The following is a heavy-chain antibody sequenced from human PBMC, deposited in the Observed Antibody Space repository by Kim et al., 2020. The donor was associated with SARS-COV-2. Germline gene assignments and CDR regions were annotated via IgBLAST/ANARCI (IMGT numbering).Heavy chain of an antibody. D-gene: IGHD6-13*01. Sequence: GGSLRLSCAASGFSFTSNTMNWVRQAPGKGLEWVSSIIGTSGYTYYADSVKGRFTISRDNTKNSLYLQMNSLRADDTAVYYCARVISAAGPISFDPWGRGTLVTVSS. V-gene: IGHV3-21*01. CDR3: ARVISAAGPISFDP. J-gene: IGHJ5*02. CDR1: GFSFTSNT. CDR2: IIGTSGYT.